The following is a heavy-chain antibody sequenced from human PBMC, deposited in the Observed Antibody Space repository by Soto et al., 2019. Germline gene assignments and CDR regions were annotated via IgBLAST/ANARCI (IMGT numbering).Heavy chain of an antibody. D-gene: IGHD6-19*01. J-gene: IGHJ4*02. CDR3: AKATTNGGWFNPFES. CDR2: LIGSGTST. CDR1: GLSFVNYA. V-gene: IGHV3-23*01. Sequence: GSLRPSCAASGLSFVNYAMNWVCQAPGKVLEGFSGLIGSGTSTYYADSVKGRFTISRDNSRDTLFLQMNSLTADDTAVYYCAKATTNGGWFNPFESWGQGAMVTVSS.